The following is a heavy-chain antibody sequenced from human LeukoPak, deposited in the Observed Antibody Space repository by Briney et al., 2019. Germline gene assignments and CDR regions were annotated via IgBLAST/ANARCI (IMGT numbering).Heavy chain of an antibody. CDR1: GYTLTELS. V-gene: IGHV1-24*01. CDR2: FDPEDGET. D-gene: IGHD5-18*01. J-gene: IGHJ4*02. CDR3: ARDYQGYSYGGLDY. Sequence: ASVKVSCKVSGYTLTELSMHWVRQAPGKGLEWMGGFDPEDGETIYAQKFQGRVTMTEDTSTDTAYMELRSLRSDDTAVYYCARDYQGYSYGGLDYWGQGTLVTVSS.